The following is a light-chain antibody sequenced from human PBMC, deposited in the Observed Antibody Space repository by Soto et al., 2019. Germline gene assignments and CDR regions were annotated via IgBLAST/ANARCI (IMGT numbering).Light chain of an antibody. CDR2: GAS. CDR1: QSISSY. CDR3: HQYGSSPRT. J-gene: IGKJ2*01. Sequence: EIVLTQSPGTLSLSPGERATLSCRASQSISSYLAWYQQKPGQAPRLLIYGASSRATGIPDRFSGSGSGTDFALTISRLEPVDFAVYYCHQYGSSPRTFGQGTKLEIK. V-gene: IGKV3-20*01.